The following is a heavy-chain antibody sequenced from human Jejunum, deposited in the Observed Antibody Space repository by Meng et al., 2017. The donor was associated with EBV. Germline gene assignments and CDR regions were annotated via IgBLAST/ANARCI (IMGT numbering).Heavy chain of an antibody. V-gene: IGHV3-53*01. CDR2: IYGDGRT. D-gene: IGHD1-14*01. CDR1: GFAVSSSY. J-gene: IGHJ4*02. Sequence: VQLVGSGGDLITPGGSLRLSCAASGFAVSSSYMSWVRQAPGKGLEWVSVIYGDGRTYYADSVKGRFTISRDSSKNTIYLQMNSLRVDDTALYYCARKYGSDYWGQGTLVTVSS. CDR3: ARKYGSDY.